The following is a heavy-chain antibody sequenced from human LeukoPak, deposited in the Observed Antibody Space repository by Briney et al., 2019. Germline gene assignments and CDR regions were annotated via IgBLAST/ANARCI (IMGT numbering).Heavy chain of an antibody. V-gene: IGHV3-64*04. CDR2: IKRKGGRT. Sequence: QPGGSLRLSCAASGFIFSDYAMHWVRQAPGKGLEYVSAIKRKGGRTYYADSVKGRFTISRDNAKNSLNLQMNSLRAEDTAVYYCAREGLWVGLDSGKTRQAYWESWGQGTMVTVSS. CDR3: AREGLWVGLDSGKTRQAYWES. CDR1: GFIFSDYA. J-gene: IGHJ3*01. D-gene: IGHD2-21*01.